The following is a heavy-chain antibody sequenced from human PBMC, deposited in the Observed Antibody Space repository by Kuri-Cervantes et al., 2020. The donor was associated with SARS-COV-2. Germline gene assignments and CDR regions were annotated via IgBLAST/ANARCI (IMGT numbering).Heavy chain of an antibody. CDR1: GFTFSSYA. J-gene: IGHJ3*02. CDR2: INHSGST. Sequence: ESLKISCAASGFTFSSYAMSWVRQAPGKGLEWIGEINHSGSTNYDPSLKSRVTISVDTSKNQFSLKLSSVTAADTAVYYCATTGFLAGWGDRTHAFDIWGQGTMVTVSS. CDR3: ATTGFLAGWGDRTHAFDI. D-gene: IGHD2-21*01. V-gene: IGHV4-34*08.